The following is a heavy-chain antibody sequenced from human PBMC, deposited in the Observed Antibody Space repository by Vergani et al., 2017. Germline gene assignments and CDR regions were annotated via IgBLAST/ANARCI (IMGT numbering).Heavy chain of an antibody. Sequence: QVQLVQSGAEVKKPGASVKVSCKASGYTFTGYYMHWVRQAPGQGLEWMGWINPNSGGTNYAQKFQGRVTTTRDTSISTAYMELSRLRSDDTAVYYCARGTEADCGGDCSFDYWGQGTLVTVSS. CDR3: ARGTEADCGGDCSFDY. D-gene: IGHD2-21*02. V-gene: IGHV1-2*02. J-gene: IGHJ4*02. CDR1: GYTFTGYY. CDR2: INPNSGGT.